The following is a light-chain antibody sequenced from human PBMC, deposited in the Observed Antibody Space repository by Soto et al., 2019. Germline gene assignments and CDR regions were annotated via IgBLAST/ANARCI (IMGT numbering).Light chain of an antibody. CDR1: QSVSNW. CDR3: QQSYSTPPT. V-gene: IGKV1-5*01. Sequence: DIQMTQSPSTLSASVGERVTITCRASQSVSNWLAWYQQKLGKAPKLLIYDVSSLESGVPSRFSGSGSGTDFTLTISSLQPEDFATYYCQQSYSTPPTFGQGTRLEIK. J-gene: IGKJ5*01. CDR2: DVS.